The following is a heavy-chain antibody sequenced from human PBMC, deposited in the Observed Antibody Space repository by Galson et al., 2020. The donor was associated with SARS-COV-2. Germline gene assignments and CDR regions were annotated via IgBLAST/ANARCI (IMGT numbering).Heavy chain of an antibody. V-gene: IGHV4-61*02. CDR2: IYTSGST. CDR3: ASLAYCGGDCYDDDAFDI. CDR1: GGSISSGSYY. Sequence: SETLSLTCTVSGGSISSGSYYWSWIRQPAGKGLEWIGRIYTSGSTNYNPSLKSRVTISVDTSKNQFSLKLSSVTAADTAVYYCASLAYCGGDCYDDDAFDIWGQGTMVTVSS. D-gene: IGHD2-21*02. J-gene: IGHJ3*02.